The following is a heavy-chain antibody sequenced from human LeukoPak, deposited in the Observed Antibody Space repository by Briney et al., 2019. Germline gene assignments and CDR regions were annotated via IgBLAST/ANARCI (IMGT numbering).Heavy chain of an antibody. Sequence: SETLSLTCTVSGASVTTHYWSWIRQPPGKGLAWIGSFYYSGSTNYSPSLNSRVTISLDTSKNQFSLRLTSVTAADTAVYYCARRGRNSSGWQDYLWGQGTLVTVSS. CDR2: FYYSGST. D-gene: IGHD6-25*01. CDR3: ARRGRNSSGWQDYL. V-gene: IGHV4-59*02. CDR1: GASVTTHY. J-gene: IGHJ4*02.